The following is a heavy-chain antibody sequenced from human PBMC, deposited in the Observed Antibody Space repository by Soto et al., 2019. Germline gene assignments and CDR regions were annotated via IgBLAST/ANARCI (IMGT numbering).Heavy chain of an antibody. CDR1: GFTFSSYG. D-gene: IGHD1-20*01. CDR2: ISYDGSNK. V-gene: IGHV3-30*18. J-gene: IGHJ4*02. Sequence: QVQLVESGGGVVQPGRSLRLSCAASGFTFSSYGMHWVRQAPGKGMEWVAVISYDGSNKYYADSVKGRFTISRDNSKNTLYLQMNSLRAEDTAVYYCAKATMYNWNDVSDYWGQGTLVTVSS. CDR3: AKATMYNWNDVSDY.